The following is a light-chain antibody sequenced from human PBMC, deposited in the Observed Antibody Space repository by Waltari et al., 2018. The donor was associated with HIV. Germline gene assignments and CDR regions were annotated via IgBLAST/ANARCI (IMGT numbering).Light chain of an antibody. CDR1: QSVSSY. V-gene: IGKV3-15*01. CDR2: GAS. CDR3: QQYSNWPRT. J-gene: IGKJ1*01. Sequence: EIVMTQSPATLSVSPGERATLPCRASQSVSSYLAWYQQKPGQAPRLLIYGASTRTTGIPARFSGSGSGTEFTLTISSLQSEDFAVYYCQQYSNWPRTFGQGTKVEIK.